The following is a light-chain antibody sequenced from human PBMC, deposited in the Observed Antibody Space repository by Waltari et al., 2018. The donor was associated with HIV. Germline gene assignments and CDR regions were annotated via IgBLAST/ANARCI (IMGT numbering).Light chain of an antibody. CDR3: QSYDSSLSGYV. Sequence: QPPSVSGAPGQRVTISCTGSSSNIGAGYDVHWYQQLPGTAPKLLIYDNTNRPSGVPDRISGSKSGTSASLAITGLQAEDEADYYCQSYDSSLSGYVFGTGTKVTVL. CDR1: SSNIGAGYD. CDR2: DNT. J-gene: IGLJ1*01. V-gene: IGLV1-40*01.